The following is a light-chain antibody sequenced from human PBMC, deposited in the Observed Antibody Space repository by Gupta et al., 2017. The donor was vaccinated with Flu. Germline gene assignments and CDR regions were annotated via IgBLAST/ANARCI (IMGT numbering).Light chain of an antibody. CDR2: LHS. Sequence: DVVMTQSPLSLPVTPGEPASISCRSSQNLLQANGYNYLDWYVLKPGQSPQLLFYLHSIRASGVPDRFSVSGSGTDFTLKISRVEAEDVGVYYCMQAIQTPTFGGGTKVEIK. V-gene: IGKV2-28*01. CDR3: MQAIQTPT. J-gene: IGKJ4*01. CDR1: QNLLQANGYNY.